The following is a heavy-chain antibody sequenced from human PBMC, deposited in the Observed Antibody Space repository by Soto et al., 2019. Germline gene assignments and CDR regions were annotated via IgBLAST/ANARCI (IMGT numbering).Heavy chain of an antibody. Sequence: ASVKVSCKASGYTFTSYGISWVRQAPGQGLEWMGWISANNGNTNYAQKFQGRVTMTTNTSISTAYMELSSLRSEGTAVYYCARDLPDGSWFDPWGQGTLVTVSS. D-gene: IGHD5-12*01. CDR2: ISANNGNT. V-gene: IGHV1-18*01. J-gene: IGHJ5*02. CDR1: GYTFTSYG. CDR3: ARDLPDGSWFDP.